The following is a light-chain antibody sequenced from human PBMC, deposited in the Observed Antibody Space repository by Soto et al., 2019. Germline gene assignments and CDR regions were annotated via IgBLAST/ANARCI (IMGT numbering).Light chain of an antibody. CDR2: NVS. Sequence: QSALTQPASVSGSPGQSIAISCSGTSSDVGGYDFVSWYQQHPGKAPKLIIYNVSNRPSGVSNRFSGSKSGNTASLTISGLQAEDEAVYYCNSYTSRTNPAVFGGGTKVTVL. J-gene: IGLJ2*01. V-gene: IGLV2-14*01. CDR1: SSDVGGYDF. CDR3: NSYTSRTNPAV.